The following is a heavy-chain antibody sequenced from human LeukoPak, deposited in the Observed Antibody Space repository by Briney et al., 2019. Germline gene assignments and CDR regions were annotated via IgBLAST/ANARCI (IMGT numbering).Heavy chain of an antibody. CDR1: GYTFTNLD. CDR3: ASNPPNTGDFYY. V-gene: IGHV1-8*01. D-gene: IGHD1-1*01. J-gene: IGHJ4*02. CDR2: MSPNSGDT. Sequence: ASVKVSCKTSGYTFTNLDIDWLRQAPGQGLEWMGWMSPNSGDTGYAQKFQGRVSMTRDTSISTAYMELSSLRSEDTAVYYCASNPPNTGDFYYWGLGSLVTVSS.